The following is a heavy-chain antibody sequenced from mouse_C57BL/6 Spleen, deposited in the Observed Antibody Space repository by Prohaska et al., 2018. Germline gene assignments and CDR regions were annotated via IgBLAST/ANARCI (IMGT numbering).Heavy chain of an antibody. J-gene: IGHJ2*01. CDR3: ARAPRGLDY. Sequence: HGKSLQLIGYINPNNGGTSYNQKFKGKATLTVNKSSSTAYMELRSLTSEDSAVYYCARAPRGLDYWGQGTTLTVSS. CDR2: INPNNGGT. V-gene: IGHV1-22*01. D-gene: IGHD3-1*01.